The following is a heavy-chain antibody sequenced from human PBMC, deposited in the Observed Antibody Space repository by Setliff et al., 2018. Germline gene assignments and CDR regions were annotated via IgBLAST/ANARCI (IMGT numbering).Heavy chain of an antibody. V-gene: IGHV3-15*01. CDR1: GFTFSTYS. Sequence: PGGSLRLSCTASGFTFSTYSMHWVRQAPGKGLEWVGRIKSTTEDASTDLAAAVKGRFTMSRDDSKNTVYLQMSSLKSEDTAVYYCATGPRDNRNFLNWLGSWGQGTLVTVSS. CDR2: IKSTTEDAST. CDR3: ATGPRDNRNFLNWLGS. J-gene: IGHJ5*01. D-gene: IGHD3-9*01.